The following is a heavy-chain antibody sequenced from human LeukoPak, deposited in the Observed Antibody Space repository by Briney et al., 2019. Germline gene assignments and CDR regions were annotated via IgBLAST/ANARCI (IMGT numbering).Heavy chain of an antibody. CDR3: ARRTRDDYYDSSGYTRDY. D-gene: IGHD3-22*01. V-gene: IGHV4-39*01. CDR1: GGSISSSSYY. Sequence: SETLSLTCTVSGGSISSSSYYWGWIRQPPGKGLDWIGSNYYSGSTYYNPSLKSRVTISVDTSKNQFSLKLSSVTAADTAVYYCARRTRDDYYDSSGYTRDYWGQGTLVTVSS. J-gene: IGHJ4*02. CDR2: NYYSGST.